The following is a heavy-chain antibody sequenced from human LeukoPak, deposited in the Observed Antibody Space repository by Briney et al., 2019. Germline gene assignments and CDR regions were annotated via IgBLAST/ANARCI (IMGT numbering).Heavy chain of an antibody. CDR3: ARDLLDTAMVVPFDY. V-gene: IGHV1-46*01. J-gene: IGHJ4*02. CDR2: INPSGGST. D-gene: IGHD5-18*01. CDR1: GYTFTSYY. Sequence: AASVKVSCKASGYTFTSYYMHWVRQAPGQGLEWMGIINPSGGSTSYAQKFQGRVTMTRDTSTSTAYMELRSLRSDDTAVYYCARDLLDTAMVVPFDYWGQGTLVTVSS.